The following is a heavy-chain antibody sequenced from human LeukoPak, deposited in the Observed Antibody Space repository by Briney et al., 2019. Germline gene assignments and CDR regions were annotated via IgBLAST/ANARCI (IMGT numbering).Heavy chain of an antibody. D-gene: IGHD1-26*01. V-gene: IGHV3-74*01. CDR2: INGDGSST. J-gene: IGHJ4*02. CDR3: ARALVGATVFDY. CDR1: GFTLTSYW. Sequence: GGSLRLSCAASGFTLTSYWIQWVRQAPGKGLVWVSNINGDGSSTTYADSVKGRFTISRDNAKNTLYLQMNSLRAEDTAVYYCARALVGATVFDYWGQGTLVTVSS.